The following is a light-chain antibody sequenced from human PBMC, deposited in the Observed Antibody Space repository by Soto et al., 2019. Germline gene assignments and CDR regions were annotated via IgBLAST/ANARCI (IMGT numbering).Light chain of an antibody. CDR2: DTS. J-gene: IGKJ2*01. CDR1: QNVSSL. CDR3: QQRSNWPRT. V-gene: IGKV3-11*01. Sequence: EIVLTQSPATLSLSPGERATLSCRASQNVSSLLAWYQQKPGQSPSLLIYDTSNRATGIPARFSGSGSGTDFTLTISSLEPEDFAVYYCQQRSNWPRTFGQGTKLEIK.